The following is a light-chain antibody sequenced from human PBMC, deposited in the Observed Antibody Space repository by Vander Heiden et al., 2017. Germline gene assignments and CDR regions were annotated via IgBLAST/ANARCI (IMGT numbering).Light chain of an antibody. V-gene: IGKV1-39*01. CDR2: AAS. Sequence: EIQMSQTPSSLSASVGDRVTITCRASQSISSYLNWYQQKPGKAPKLLIYAASRLQSGVPSRFSGSGSGTDFTLTISSLQPEDFATYYCQQSYSTPLTFGGGTKVEIK. J-gene: IGKJ4*01. CDR1: QSISSY. CDR3: QQSYSTPLT.